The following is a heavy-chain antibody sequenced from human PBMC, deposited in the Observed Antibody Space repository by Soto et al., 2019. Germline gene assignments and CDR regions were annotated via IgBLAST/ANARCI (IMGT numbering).Heavy chain of an antibody. Sequence: QVQLQESGPGLVKPSETLPLTCAVSGGSISNGNWWSWVRQHPGKGLEWMGEIDHSGRTNYNPSLKSRVSISVDTSKNQFSLTLTSVTAADTAIYYCARAAAYCLDSWGQGTLVTVAS. D-gene: IGHD6-25*01. CDR2: IDHSGRT. CDR3: ARAAAYCLDS. J-gene: IGHJ4*02. V-gene: IGHV4-4*02. CDR1: GGSISNGNW.